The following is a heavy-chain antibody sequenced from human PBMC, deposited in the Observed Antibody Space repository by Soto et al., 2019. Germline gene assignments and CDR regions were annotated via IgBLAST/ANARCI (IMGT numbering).Heavy chain of an antibody. Sequence: SETLSLTCAVSGGSISSGGYSWSWIRQPPGKGLECIGYIYHSGSTYYNPSLKSRVTISVDRSKNQFSLKLSSVTAADTAVYYCARGPPLAFWGQGTLVTVSS. CDR2: IYHSGST. CDR1: GGSISSGGYS. CDR3: ARGPPLAF. J-gene: IGHJ4*02. V-gene: IGHV4-30-2*01.